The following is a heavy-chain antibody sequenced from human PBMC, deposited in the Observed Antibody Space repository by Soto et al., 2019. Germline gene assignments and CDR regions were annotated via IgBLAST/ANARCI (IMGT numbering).Heavy chain of an antibody. Sequence: QVQLQESGPRLVKSSGTLSLTCAVSGASFSNYWWIWVRKAPGRGLGWIGEIYRSGITNYNPSLRSRVTISLDVSNNKFSLKLISVTAADTALYYCARGGNYYDSSDHQAGFEIWGQGTKVSVSS. CDR1: GASFSNYW. V-gene: IGHV4-4*02. J-gene: IGHJ3*02. CDR3: ARGGNYYDSSDHQAGFEI. CDR2: IYRSGIT. D-gene: IGHD3-22*01.